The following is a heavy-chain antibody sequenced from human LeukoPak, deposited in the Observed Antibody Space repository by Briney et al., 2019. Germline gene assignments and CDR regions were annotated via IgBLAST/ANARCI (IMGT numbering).Heavy chain of an antibody. CDR2: IYYSGST. Sequence: SETLSLTCTVSGGSISSYYWSWIRQPPGKGLEWIGYIYYSGSTNYNPSLKCRVTISVDTSKNQFSLKLSSVTAADTAVYYCARVAYGETGYYYYYYYMDVWGKGTTVTVSS. J-gene: IGHJ6*03. CDR3: ARVAYGETGYYYYYYYMDV. V-gene: IGHV4-59*01. D-gene: IGHD4-17*01. CDR1: GGSISSYY.